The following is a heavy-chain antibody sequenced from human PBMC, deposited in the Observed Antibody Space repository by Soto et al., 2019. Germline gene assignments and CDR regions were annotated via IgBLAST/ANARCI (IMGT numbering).Heavy chain of an antibody. D-gene: IGHD3-22*01. J-gene: IGHJ5*01. Sequence: GGSLRLSCAASVFTFSRNGMHWVRQAPGKGLEWVALISYDGSNKFYADSVKGRFTITRDNSKNTLYLQMNSLRPDDTAVYYCAKDGEGFYYYDSSGPKSWFDSWGQGTRVTVSS. CDR2: ISYDGSNK. V-gene: IGHV3-30*18. CDR3: AKDGEGFYYYDSSGPKSWFDS. CDR1: VFTFSRNG.